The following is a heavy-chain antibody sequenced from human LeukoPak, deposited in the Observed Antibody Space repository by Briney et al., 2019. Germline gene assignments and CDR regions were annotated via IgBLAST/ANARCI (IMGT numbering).Heavy chain of an antibody. CDR3: ATELGYSSSPNGSRGY. V-gene: IGHV3-30-3*01. CDR2: ISHDGNNK. CDR1: GFTFSSYA. Sequence: GGSLRLSCAASGFTFSSYAMHWVRQAPGKGLEWVAVISHDGNNKYYADSVKGRFTISRDNSKNTLYLQMNSLRAEDTAVYYCATELGYSSSPNGSRGYWGQGTLVTVSS. D-gene: IGHD6-6*01. J-gene: IGHJ4*02.